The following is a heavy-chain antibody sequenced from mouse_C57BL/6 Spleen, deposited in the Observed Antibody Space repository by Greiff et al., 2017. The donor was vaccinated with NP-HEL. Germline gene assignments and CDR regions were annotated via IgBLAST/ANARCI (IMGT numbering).Heavy chain of an antibody. J-gene: IGHJ4*01. D-gene: IGHD2-1*01. CDR1: GYAFSSSW. CDR3: AGALYYGRAMDY. Sequence: VQLQQSGPELVKPGASVKISCKASGYAFSSSWMNWVKQRPGKGLEWIGRIYPGDGDTNYNGKFKGKATLTADKSSSTAYMQLSSLTSEDSAVYFCAGALYYGRAMDYWGQGTSVTVSS. CDR2: IYPGDGDT. V-gene: IGHV1-82*01.